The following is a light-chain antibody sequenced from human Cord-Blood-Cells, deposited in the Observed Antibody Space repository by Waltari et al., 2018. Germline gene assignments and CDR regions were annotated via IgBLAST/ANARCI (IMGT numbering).Light chain of an antibody. CDR3: QQSYSTPRT. CDR1: QSISSY. J-gene: IGKJ2*01. Sequence: DIHMTQSPSAPSASVRDRVAITCRASQSISSYLNWNQQKPGKAPKLLIYAASSLQSGVPSRFSGSGSGTDFTLTISSLQPEDFATYYCQQSYSTPRTFGQGTKLEIK. V-gene: IGKV1-39*01. CDR2: AAS.